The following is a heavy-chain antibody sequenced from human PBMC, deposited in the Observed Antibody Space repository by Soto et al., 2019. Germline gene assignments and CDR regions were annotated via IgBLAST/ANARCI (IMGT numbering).Heavy chain of an antibody. D-gene: IGHD1-7*01. J-gene: IGHJ4*02. CDR3: VRRVSGNYDY. V-gene: IGHV3-64*01. Sequence: EVQLAESGGGMVQPGGSLRLSCVAGAFTFSSFDDQWVRQAPGKGLEYVSSISSNGGTTYYGNSVKGRFTISRDNSKNTLYLQMGSLRAEDMAVYYCVRRVSGNYDYWGQGTLVTVSS. CDR2: ISSNGGTT. CDR1: AFTFSSFD.